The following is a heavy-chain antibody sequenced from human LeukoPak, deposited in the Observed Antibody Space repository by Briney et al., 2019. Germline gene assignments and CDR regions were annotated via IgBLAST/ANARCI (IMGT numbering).Heavy chain of an antibody. J-gene: IGHJ4*02. V-gene: IGHV3-23*01. CDR2: ITTSGATT. CDR1: GFTFSSYG. CDR3: AIMHGYYDGSGYWVQ. D-gene: IGHD3-22*01. Sequence: GGSLRLSCAASGFTFSSYGMSWVREAPGKGLEWVSFITTSGATTSYADSVKGRFTISRDNPRNTLYMQMNSLRDEDTALYYCAIMHGYYDGSGYWVQWGQGTLVTVSS.